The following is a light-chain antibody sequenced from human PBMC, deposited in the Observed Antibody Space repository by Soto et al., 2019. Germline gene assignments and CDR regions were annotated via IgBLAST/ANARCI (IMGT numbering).Light chain of an antibody. CDR1: QSISSY. CDR2: AAS. Sequence: DFQMTHSPSSLSASVGDRVTITCRSSQSISSYLNSYQQKPGKAPKLLIYAASSLQIGVPSRFSGSGSGTDLTLTISRLPHEDFETSDCQQSYSTLHTFGQGTKLEIK. J-gene: IGKJ2*01. CDR3: QQSYSTLHT. V-gene: IGKV1-39*01.